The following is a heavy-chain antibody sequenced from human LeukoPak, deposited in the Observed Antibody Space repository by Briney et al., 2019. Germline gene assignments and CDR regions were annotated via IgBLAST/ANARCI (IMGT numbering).Heavy chain of an antibody. D-gene: IGHD3-3*01. V-gene: IGHV1-69*04. J-gene: IGHJ5*02. CDR2: IIPILGIA. CDR3: AREDFGVVIHNWFDP. CDR1: GGSFSSYT. Sequence: SVKVSCKASGGSFSSYTISWVRQAPGQGLEWMGRIIPILGIANYAQKFQGRVTITADKSTSTAYMELSSLRSEDTAVYYCAREDFGVVIHNWFDPWGQGTLVTVSS.